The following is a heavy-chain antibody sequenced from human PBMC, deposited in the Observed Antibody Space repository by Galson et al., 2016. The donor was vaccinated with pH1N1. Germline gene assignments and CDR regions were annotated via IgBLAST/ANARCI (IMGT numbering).Heavy chain of an antibody. CDR2: ASFDGGTT. J-gene: IGHJ3*01. V-gene: IGHV3-30*04. CDR3: ATSYTYGYGAAFDL. D-gene: IGHD5-18*01. CDR1: GFRFSSYT. Sequence: SLRLSCAASGFRFSSYTMHWVRQAPGKGLEWVTVASFDGGTTYYADAVKGRFTISRDNDKSTLYLQMGSLRAEDTATYYCATSYTYGYGAAFDLWGQGTKVIVSS.